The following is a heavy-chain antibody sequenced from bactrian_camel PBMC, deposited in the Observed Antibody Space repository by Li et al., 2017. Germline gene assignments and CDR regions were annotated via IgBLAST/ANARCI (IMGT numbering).Heavy chain of an antibody. D-gene: IGHD2*01. V-gene: IGHV3S1*01. CDR3: TTAEGSGTFLSRY. Sequence: HVQLVESGGGLVQPGGSLTLSCAASGFTFSNNWMHWVRQAPGKGLEWVSTIYTGDGRTKSVDSVKGRFTMSRDNAKNTLYLRMNSLKSEDTALYYCTTAEGSGTFLSRYWGQGTQVTVS. J-gene: IGHJ4*01. CDR2: IYTGDGRT. CDR1: GFTFSNNW.